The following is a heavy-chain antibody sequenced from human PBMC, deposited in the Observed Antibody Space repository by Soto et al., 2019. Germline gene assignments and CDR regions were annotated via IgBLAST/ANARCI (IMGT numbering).Heavy chain of an antibody. D-gene: IGHD6-6*01. Sequence: SVKVSCKASGGTFSSYAISWVRQAPGQGLEWMGGIIPIFGTANYAQKFQGRVTITADESTSTAYMELRSLRPDDTAVYYCARVGGIAARFDYWGQGTLVTVSS. V-gene: IGHV1-69*13. J-gene: IGHJ4*02. CDR3: ARVGGIAARFDY. CDR1: GGTFSSYA. CDR2: IIPIFGTA.